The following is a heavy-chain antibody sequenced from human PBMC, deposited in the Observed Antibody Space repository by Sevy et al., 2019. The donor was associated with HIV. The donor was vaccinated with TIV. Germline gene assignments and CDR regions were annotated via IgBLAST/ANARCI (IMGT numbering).Heavy chain of an antibody. CDR1: GFTFSNYA. V-gene: IGHV3-30*18. CDR3: AKIIRGGTYFSPFDF. Sequence: GGSLRLSCVASGFTFSNYAMHWVRQAPGKGLEWVAVISYDGSNKYYGDSVKGRFTISRDNSKNTLYLQMNSLRAEDTAVYYCAKIIRGGTYFSPFDFWDQGTLVTVSS. J-gene: IGHJ4*02. CDR2: ISYDGSNK. D-gene: IGHD1-26*01.